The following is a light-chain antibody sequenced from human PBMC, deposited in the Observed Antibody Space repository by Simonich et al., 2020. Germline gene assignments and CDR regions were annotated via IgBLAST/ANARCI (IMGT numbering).Light chain of an antibody. V-gene: IGKV1-5*03. Sequence: DIQMTQSPSTLSASVGDRVTITCRASQSISSWLAWYQQKPGKAPTLLIYKGSSLESGVPSRFSGSGSGTEFTLTISSLQPDDFATYYCQQYNSYSPWTFGQGTKVEIK. CDR2: KGS. J-gene: IGKJ1*01. CDR3: QQYNSYSPWT. CDR1: QSISSW.